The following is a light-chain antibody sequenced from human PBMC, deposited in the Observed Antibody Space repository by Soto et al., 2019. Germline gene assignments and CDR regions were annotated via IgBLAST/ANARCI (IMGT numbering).Light chain of an antibody. CDR3: SSYTSSSTRV. J-gene: IGLJ2*01. Sequence: QSVLTQPASVSGSPGQSITISCTGTSSDVGGYNYVSWYQQLPGKAPKLMIYDVSGRPSGVSNRFSGSKSGNTASLTISGPQAEDEADYYCSSYTSSSTRVFGGGTKLTVL. CDR1: SSDVGGYNY. CDR2: DVS. V-gene: IGLV2-14*01.